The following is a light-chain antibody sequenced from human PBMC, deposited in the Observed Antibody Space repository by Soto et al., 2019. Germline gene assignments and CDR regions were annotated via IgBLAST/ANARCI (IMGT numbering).Light chain of an antibody. V-gene: IGLV4-60*02. CDR1: SGHSSNI. J-gene: IGLJ2*01. Sequence: QPVLTQSSSASASLGSSVKLTCTLSSGHSSNIIAWHQQQPGKAPRYLMNLEGSGSYNKGSGVPDRFSGSSSGADRYLTISNLQFEDEADYYCETWDPNTRVFGGGTQLTVL. CDR3: ETWDPNTRV. CDR2: LEGSGSY.